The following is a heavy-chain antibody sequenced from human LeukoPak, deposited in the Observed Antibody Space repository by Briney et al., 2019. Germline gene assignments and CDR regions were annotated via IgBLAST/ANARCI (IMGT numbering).Heavy chain of an antibody. J-gene: IGHJ5*02. CDR2: IYYSGST. CDR3: ARGYSNYVGEVGWFDP. D-gene: IGHD4-11*01. V-gene: IGHV4-39*07. CDR1: GGSISSSSYY. Sequence: SETLSLTCTVSGGSISSSSYYWGWIRQPPGKGLEWIGSIYYSGSTYYNPSLKSRVTISVDTSKNQFSLKLSSVTAADTAVYYCARGYSNYVGEVGWFDPWGQGTLVTVSS.